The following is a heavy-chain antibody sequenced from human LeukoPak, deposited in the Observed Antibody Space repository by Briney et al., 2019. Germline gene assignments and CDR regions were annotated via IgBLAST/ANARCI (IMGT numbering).Heavy chain of an antibody. CDR1: GGSISSSSYY. J-gene: IGHJ4*02. V-gene: IGHV4-39*01. D-gene: IGHD3-22*01. CDR2: IYYSGST. CDR3: ARLYRYYDSSGYLFDY. Sequence: SETLSLTCTVSGGSISSSSYYWGWIRQPPGKGLEWIGSIYYSGSTYYNPSLKSRVTMSVDTSKNQFSLKLSSVTAADTAVYYCARLYRYYDSSGYLFDYWGQGTLVTVSS.